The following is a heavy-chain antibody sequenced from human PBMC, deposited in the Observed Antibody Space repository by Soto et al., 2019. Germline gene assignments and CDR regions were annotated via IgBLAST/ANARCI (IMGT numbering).Heavy chain of an antibody. CDR1: GFTVSSNY. J-gene: IGHJ4*02. CDR2: IYSGGST. CDR3: ARGPRTEYYFDY. D-gene: IGHD4-17*01. Sequence: EVQLVETGGGLIQPGGSLRLSCAASGFTVSSNYMSWVRQAPVKGLEWVSVIYSGGSTYYADSVKGRFTISRDNSKNTLYLQMNSLRAEDTAVYYCARGPRTEYYFDYWGQGTLVTVSS. V-gene: IGHV3-53*02.